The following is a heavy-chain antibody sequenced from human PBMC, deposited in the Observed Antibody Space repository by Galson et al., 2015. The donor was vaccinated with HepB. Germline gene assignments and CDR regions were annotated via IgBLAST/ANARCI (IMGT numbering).Heavy chain of an antibody. Sequence: SLRLSCAASGFTFSSYAMSWVRQAPGKGLEWVSAISGSGGSTYYADSVKGRFTISRDNSKNTLYLQMNSLRAEDTAVYYCWGGWYVVYYYYYMGVWGKGTTVTVSS. CDR1: GFTFSSYA. J-gene: IGHJ6*03. CDR3: WGGWYVVYYYYYMGV. CDR2: ISGSGGST. V-gene: IGHV3-23*01. D-gene: IGHD6-19*01.